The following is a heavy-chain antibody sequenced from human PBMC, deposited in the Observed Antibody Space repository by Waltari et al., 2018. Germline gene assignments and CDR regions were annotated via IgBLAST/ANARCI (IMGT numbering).Heavy chain of an antibody. CDR3: ARTLWQAPYCPRSYAFDI. D-gene: IGHD2-15*01. CDR2: IFSNDEK. Sequence: QVTLKESGPVLVKPTETLTLTCTVSGFSLSNARMGVSWIRQHPGKALEWLAHIFSNDEKSYSTSLKSRLTISKDTSKSQVVLTLTNMDPVDTATYYCARTLWQAPYCPRSYAFDIWGQGTMVTVSS. CDR1: GFSLSNARMG. V-gene: IGHV2-26*01. J-gene: IGHJ3*02.